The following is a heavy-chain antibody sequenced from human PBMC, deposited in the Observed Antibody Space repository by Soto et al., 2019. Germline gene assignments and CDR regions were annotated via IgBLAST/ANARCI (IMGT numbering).Heavy chain of an antibody. CDR1: GGTFSSYT. CDR3: AHYGSGSSDY. CDR2: IIPILGIA. D-gene: IGHD3-10*01. J-gene: IGHJ4*02. V-gene: IGHV1-69*02. Sequence: QVQLVQSGAEVKKPGSSVKVSCKASGGTFSSYTISWVRQAPGQGLEWMGRIIPILGIANYAHKFQGRVTITADKATSTAYMELSSLRSEDTAVYYCAHYGSGSSDYWGQGTLVTVSS.